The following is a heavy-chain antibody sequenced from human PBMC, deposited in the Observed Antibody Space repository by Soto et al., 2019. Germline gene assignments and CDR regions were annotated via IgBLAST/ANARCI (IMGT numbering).Heavy chain of an antibody. D-gene: IGHD6-13*01. J-gene: IGHJ4*02. V-gene: IGHV1-69*01. CDR2: IIPIFGTA. Sequence: VQLVQSGAEVKKPGSSVKVSCKASGSTSSSYAISWVRQAPGQGLEWMGGIIPIFGTANYAQKFQGRVTITADESASTAYMELSSLRSEDTAVYYCARGSEQQLDYLHFDYWGQGTLVTVSS. CDR1: GSTSSSYA. CDR3: ARGSEQQLDYLHFDY.